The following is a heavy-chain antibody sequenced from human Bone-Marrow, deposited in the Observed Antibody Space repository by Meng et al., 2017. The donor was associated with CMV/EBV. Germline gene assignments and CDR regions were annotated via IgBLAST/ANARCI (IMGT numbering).Heavy chain of an antibody. CDR3: ARVLGELPWGLNWFDP. CDR2: IYYSGST. CDR1: GGSISSYY. V-gene: IGHV4-59*01. D-gene: IGHD3-16*01. J-gene: IGHJ5*02. Sequence: SETLSLTCTVSGGSISSYYWSWIRQPPGKGLEWIGYIYYSGSTNYNPSFKSRVTISVDTSKNQFPLKLSSVTAADTAVYYCARVLGELPWGLNWFDPWGQGTLVTVSS.